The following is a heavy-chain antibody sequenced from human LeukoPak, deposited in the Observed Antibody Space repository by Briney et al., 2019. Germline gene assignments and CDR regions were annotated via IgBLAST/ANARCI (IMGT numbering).Heavy chain of an antibody. D-gene: IGHD6-13*01. V-gene: IGHV3-23*01. CDR3: AKDRRISAAVMFCY. CDR1: GFTFSSYA. J-gene: IGHJ4*02. Sequence: PGGSLRLSCAASGFTFSSYATSWVGQAPGKGLEWVSAIIGRCGITYYADSVNSRFPISRDNSNHTLYLQMNTLSAEYTAVYYCAKDRRISAAVMFCYWGQGTLVTVSS. CDR2: IIGRCGIT.